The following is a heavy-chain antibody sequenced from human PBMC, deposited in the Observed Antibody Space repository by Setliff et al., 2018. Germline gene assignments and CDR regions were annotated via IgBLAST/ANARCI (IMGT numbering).Heavy chain of an antibody. Sequence: ASVKVSCKVSGSTLPDLPMHWVRLAPGRGLEWMGGFDPGEGKTVYADKFQGRVTLTEDTSTDTFYMGLSSLRSDDTAVYYCAAVRGVIIMNVFRFDSWGQGTLVTVSS. J-gene: IGHJ4*02. V-gene: IGHV1-24*01. CDR2: FDPGEGKT. CDR1: GSTLPDLP. D-gene: IGHD3-10*01. CDR3: AAVRGVIIMNVFRFDS.